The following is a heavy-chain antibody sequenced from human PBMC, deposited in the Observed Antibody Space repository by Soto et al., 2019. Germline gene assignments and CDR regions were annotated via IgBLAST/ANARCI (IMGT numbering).Heavy chain of an antibody. CDR2: MNPGSGKT. J-gene: IGHJ5*02. Sequence: GASVKVSCKASGYTFINYDISWVRQATGQGLEWMGWMNPGSGKTGYANKFQGRVTMTRDASTSTAHLELSSLTSEDTAVYYCARMASFGTLNWFDPWGQGTPVTVSS. CDR1: GYTFINYD. D-gene: IGHD3-16*01. V-gene: IGHV1-8*02. CDR3: ARMASFGTLNWFDP.